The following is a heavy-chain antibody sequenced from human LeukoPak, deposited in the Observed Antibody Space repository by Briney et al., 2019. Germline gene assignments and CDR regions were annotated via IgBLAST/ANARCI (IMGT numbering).Heavy chain of an antibody. CDR1: GGSISPYF. CDR2: ISYTGST. J-gene: IGHJ5*02. V-gene: IGHV4-59*01. Sequence: SETLSLTCTVSGGSISPYFWSWIRQPPGKGLEWIGYISYTGSTNYNPSLKSRVTISVDTSKNQSSLQLTSVTAADTAVYYCARDDYRGVTNFDPWGQGTLVPVSS. CDR3: ARDDYRGVTNFDP. D-gene: IGHD3-10*01.